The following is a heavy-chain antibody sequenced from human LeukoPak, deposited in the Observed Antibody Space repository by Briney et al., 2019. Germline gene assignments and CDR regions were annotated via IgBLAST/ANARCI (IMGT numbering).Heavy chain of an antibody. V-gene: IGHV4-4*07. CDR2: IYSSGTA. J-gene: IGHJ4*02. Sequence: PSETLSLTCTVSVGSIRGYYWTWIRQPAGKGLEWIGRIYSSGTAYYNPSLESRVTISLDTSRNQFSLRMTSMTAADTAVYYCARGTDMTSVAAYYSFTHWGQGLLVSVSS. CDR3: ARGTDMTSVAAYYSFTH. D-gene: IGHD4-11*01. CDR1: VGSIRGYY.